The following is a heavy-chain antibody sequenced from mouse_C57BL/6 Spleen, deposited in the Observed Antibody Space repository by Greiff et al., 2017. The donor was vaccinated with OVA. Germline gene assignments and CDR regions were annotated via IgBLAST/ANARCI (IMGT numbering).Heavy chain of an antibody. J-gene: IGHJ4*01. V-gene: IGHV2-2*01. CDR2: IWSGGST. CDR3: ARKGRFPYYAMDY. Sequence: VQLQESGPGLVQPSQSLSITCTVSGFSLTSYGVHWVRQSPGKGLEWLGVIWSGGSTDYNAAFISRLSISKDNSKSQVFFKMNSLQADDTAIYYCARKGRFPYYAMDYWGQGTSVTVSS. CDR1: GFSLTSYG.